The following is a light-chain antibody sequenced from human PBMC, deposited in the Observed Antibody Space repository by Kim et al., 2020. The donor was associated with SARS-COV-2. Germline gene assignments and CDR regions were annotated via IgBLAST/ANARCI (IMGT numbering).Light chain of an antibody. V-gene: IGKV1-39*01. CDR1: QSIGSS. CDR2: AAS. CDR3: QQSYSTPRT. Sequence: DIQMTQSPSSLSAFVGDRVTITCQASQSIGSSLNWYRQKPGKAPELLIYAASSLQSGVPSRFSGSGSGTEFTLTISSLQPEDFAIYSSQQSYSTPRTIGQETKVDIK. J-gene: IGKJ1*01.